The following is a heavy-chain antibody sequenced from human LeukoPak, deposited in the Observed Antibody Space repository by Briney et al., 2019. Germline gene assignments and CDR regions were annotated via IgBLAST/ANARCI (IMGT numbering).Heavy chain of an antibody. CDR3: AKGYCSGGSCYGIDY. CDR1: GFTFSNAW. V-gene: IGHV3-15*01. D-gene: IGHD2-15*01. CDR2: IKSKTDGGTT. J-gene: IGHJ4*02. Sequence: GGSLRLSCAASGFTFSNAWMSWVRQAPGKGLERVGRIKSKTDGGTTDYAAPVKGRFTISRDNSKNTLYLQMNSLRAEDTAVYYCAKGYCSGGSCYGIDYWGQGTLVTVSS.